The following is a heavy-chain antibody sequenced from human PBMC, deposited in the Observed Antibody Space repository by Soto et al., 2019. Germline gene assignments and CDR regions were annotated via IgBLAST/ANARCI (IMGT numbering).Heavy chain of an antibody. J-gene: IGHJ6*02. Sequence: SETLSLTCTVSGGSISSYYWSWIRQPPGKGLEWIGYIYYSGSTNYNPSLKSRVTISVDTSKNQFSLKLSSVTAADTAVYYCARDRGGATKRVWYGMDVWGQGTTVTVSS. V-gene: IGHV4-59*01. D-gene: IGHD1-26*01. CDR3: ARDRGGATKRVWYGMDV. CDR1: GGSISSYY. CDR2: IYYSGST.